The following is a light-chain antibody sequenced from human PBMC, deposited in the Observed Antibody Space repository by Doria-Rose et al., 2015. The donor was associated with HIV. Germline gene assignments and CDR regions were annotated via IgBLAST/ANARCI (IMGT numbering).Light chain of an antibody. Sequence: SYELTQLPSLSVSPGQTASITCSGDKLGDKYACWYQQKSGQSPVLVIYQDNKRPSGIPERFSGSNSGNTATPTISGTQAMDEADYYCQAWDSTTVVFGGGTKLTVL. V-gene: IGLV3-1*01. CDR3: QAWDSTTVV. CDR2: QDN. CDR1: KLGDKY. J-gene: IGLJ2*01.